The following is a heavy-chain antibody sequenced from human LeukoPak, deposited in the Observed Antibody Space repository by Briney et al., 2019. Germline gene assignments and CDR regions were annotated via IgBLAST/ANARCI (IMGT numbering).Heavy chain of an antibody. V-gene: IGHV4-59*01. J-gene: IGHJ5*02. CDR3: ARYGYDYVWGSYRPNWFDP. D-gene: IGHD3-16*02. CDR1: GDSISNYY. CDR2: VYYSGST. Sequence: PSETLSLTCTVSGDSISNYYWSWIRQPPGKGLEWIGYVYYSGSTNYNPSLKSRVTISVDTSKNQFSLRLSSVTAADTAVYYCARYGYDYVWGSYRPNWFDPWGQGTLVTVSS.